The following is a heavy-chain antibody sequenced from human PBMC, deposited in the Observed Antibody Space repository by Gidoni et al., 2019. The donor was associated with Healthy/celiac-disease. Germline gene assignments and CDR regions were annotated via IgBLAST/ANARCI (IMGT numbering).Heavy chain of an antibody. V-gene: IGHV4-34*01. D-gene: IGHD3-9*01. J-gene: IGHJ4*02. CDR1: GGSFSCYS. CDR2: INHSGST. CDR3: ARGVWFRLQPPTN. Sequence: QVQLQQWGAGLLKPSDPLSLTCAVYGGSFSCYSWSWIRQPPGKGLEWIGEINHSGSTNYNPSLKSRVTISVDTSKNQFSLKLSSVTAADTAVYYCARGVWFRLQPPTNWGQGTLVTVSS.